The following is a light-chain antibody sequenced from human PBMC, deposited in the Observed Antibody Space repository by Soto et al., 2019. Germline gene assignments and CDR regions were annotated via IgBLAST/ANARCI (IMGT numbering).Light chain of an antibody. J-gene: IGKJ1*01. CDR1: QSIGDL. Sequence: DIHMTQSPSTLSASLEDRVTITFRASQSIGDLLAWYQQKPGEAPKLLIYKASYLESGVPSRFSGSGSGTESTLTISSLQPEDLATYYCQHYSAFSVTFGQGTKVDI. CDR3: QHYSAFSVT. V-gene: IGKV1-5*03. CDR2: KAS.